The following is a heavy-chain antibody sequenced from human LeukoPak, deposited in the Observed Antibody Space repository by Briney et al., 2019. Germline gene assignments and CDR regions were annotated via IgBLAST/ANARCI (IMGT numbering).Heavy chain of an antibody. CDR2: INPNSGGT. CDR3: ARVKWELSPFDY. Sequence: ASVKVSCKASGGTFSSYAISWVRQAPGQGLEWMGWINPNSGGTNYAQKFQGRVTMTRDTSISTAYMELSRLRSDDTAVYYCARVKWELSPFDYWGQGTLVTVSS. V-gene: IGHV1-2*02. CDR1: GGTFSSYA. D-gene: IGHD1-26*01. J-gene: IGHJ4*02.